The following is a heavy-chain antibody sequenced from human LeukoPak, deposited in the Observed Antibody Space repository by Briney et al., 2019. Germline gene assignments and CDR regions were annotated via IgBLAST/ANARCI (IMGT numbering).Heavy chain of an antibody. Sequence: GGSLRLSCAASGFTFSSYWMHWVRQTPVKGLVWVSRINSDGSSTSYADSVKGRFTISRDNAKNTLFLQMNSLRVEDTAVYYCARVPRELFGLDYWGQGTLVTVSS. V-gene: IGHV3-74*01. CDR1: GFTFSSYW. J-gene: IGHJ4*02. D-gene: IGHD1-7*01. CDR3: ARVPRELFGLDY. CDR2: INSDGSST.